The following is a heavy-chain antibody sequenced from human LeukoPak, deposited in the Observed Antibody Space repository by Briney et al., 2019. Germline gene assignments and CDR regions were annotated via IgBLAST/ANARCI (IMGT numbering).Heavy chain of an antibody. Sequence: GASVKVTCKASGYTFTSCCVSWVRQAPGQGLEWMGYVSTHKAEIHYAQKFQGRVTMTTDTSTTTAYMELTSLKPDDTAVYYCARDYCGSGNYYTDCFDPWGQGTLVAVSS. V-gene: IGHV1-18*01. CDR3: ARDYCGSGNYYTDCFDP. D-gene: IGHD3-10*01. J-gene: IGHJ5*02. CDR1: GYTFTSCC. CDR2: VSTHKAEI.